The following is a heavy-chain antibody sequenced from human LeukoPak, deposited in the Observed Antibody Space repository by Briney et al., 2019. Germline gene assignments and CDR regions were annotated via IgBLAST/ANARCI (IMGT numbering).Heavy chain of an antibody. CDR2: INWNGGST. J-gene: IGHJ4*02. V-gene: IGHV3-20*04. CDR3: AKDLHYYDKGFDY. D-gene: IGHD3-22*01. Sequence: SGGSLRLSCAASGFTFDDYGLSWVRQAPGKGLEWVSTINWNGGSTGYADSVKGRFTISRDNSKNTLYLQMNSLRAEDTAVYYCAKDLHYYDKGFDYWGQGTLVTVSS. CDR1: GFTFDDYG.